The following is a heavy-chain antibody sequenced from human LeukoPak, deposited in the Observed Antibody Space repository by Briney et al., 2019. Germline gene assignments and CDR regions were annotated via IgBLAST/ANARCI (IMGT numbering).Heavy chain of an antibody. Sequence: ASVKVSCKAFGGTFSSYSFTWVRQAPGQGLEWMGRIIPMFNTANYAQDFQGRITITADKSASTAYMELITLRSEDTAVYYCAREAKASNWNSVPYLDYWGQGTLITVSS. CDR1: GGTFSSYS. V-gene: IGHV1-69*08. J-gene: IGHJ4*02. CDR3: AREAKASNWNSVPYLDY. D-gene: IGHD1-7*01. CDR2: IIPMFNTA.